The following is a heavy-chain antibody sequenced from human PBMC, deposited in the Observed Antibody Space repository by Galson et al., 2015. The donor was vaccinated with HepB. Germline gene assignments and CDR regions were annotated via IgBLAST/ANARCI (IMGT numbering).Heavy chain of an antibody. Sequence: SLRLSCAASGFTFSSYSMNWVRQAPGKGLEWVPSISSSSSYIYYADSVKGRFTISRDNAKNSLYLQMNSLRAEDTAVYYCAREKIWSTIHPSSLDYWGQGALVTVSS. CDR3: AREKIWSTIHPSSLDY. V-gene: IGHV3-21*01. CDR2: ISSSSSYI. CDR1: GFTFSSYS. D-gene: IGHD3-9*01. J-gene: IGHJ4*02.